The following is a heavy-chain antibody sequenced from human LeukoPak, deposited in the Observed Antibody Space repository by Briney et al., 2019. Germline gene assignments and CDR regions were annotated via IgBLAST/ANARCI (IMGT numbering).Heavy chain of an antibody. V-gene: IGHV3-15*01. Sequence: PGGSLRLSCAASGFTFNNAWMSWVRQAPGKGLEWVGRIKSKTDAGTSDYAAPVKCRFTISRDESKNTPHLQMNSLKTEDTAVYYCTTERGWSYYFDYWGQGTLVTVSS. J-gene: IGHJ4*02. CDR1: GFTFNNAW. D-gene: IGHD2-15*01. CDR2: IKSKTDAGTS. CDR3: TTERGWSYYFDY.